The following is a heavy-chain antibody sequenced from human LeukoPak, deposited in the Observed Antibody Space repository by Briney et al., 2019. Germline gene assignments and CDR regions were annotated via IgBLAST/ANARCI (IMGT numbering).Heavy chain of an antibody. J-gene: IGHJ4*02. Sequence: GSLRLSCAASGFIFGDYAMHWVRQAPGKGLEWEAAIAFDDTDRYYIDSVKGRFTISRDDSKNTLYLHMTSLRAEDTAVYYCTNSDDYGDYWGQGTLVTVSS. CDR3: TNSDDYGDY. V-gene: IGHV3-30*04. CDR2: IAFDDTDR. CDR1: GFIFGDYA.